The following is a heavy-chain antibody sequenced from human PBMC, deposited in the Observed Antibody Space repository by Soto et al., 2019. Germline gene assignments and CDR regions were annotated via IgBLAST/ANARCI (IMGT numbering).Heavy chain of an antibody. Sequence: SVKVSCKASGGTFSSYAISWVRQAPGQGLEWMGGIIPIFGTANYAQKFQGRVTITADESTSTAYMELSSLRSEDTAVYYCARSAYYYDSSGYYRILDYWGQGTLVTVSS. CDR2: IIPIFGTA. CDR3: ARSAYYYDSSGYYRILDY. J-gene: IGHJ4*02. CDR1: GGTFSSYA. V-gene: IGHV1-69*13. D-gene: IGHD3-22*01.